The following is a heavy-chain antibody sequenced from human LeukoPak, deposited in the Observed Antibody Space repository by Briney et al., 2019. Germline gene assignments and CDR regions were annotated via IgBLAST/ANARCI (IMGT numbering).Heavy chain of an antibody. CDR1: GGSISSGSYY. D-gene: IGHD3-22*01. CDR2: IYTSGST. J-gene: IGHJ3*02. CDR3: ARGPYSYDSSGAFDI. V-gene: IGHV4-61*02. Sequence: SETLSLTCSVSGGSISSGSYYWSWIRQPAGKGLEWIGRIYTSGSTNYNPSLKSRVTISVDTSKNQFSLKLSSVTAADTAVYFCARGPYSYDSSGAFDIWGQGTMITVSS.